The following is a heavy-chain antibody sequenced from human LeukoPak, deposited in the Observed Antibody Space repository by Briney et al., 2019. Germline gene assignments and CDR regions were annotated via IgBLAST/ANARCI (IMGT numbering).Heavy chain of an antibody. D-gene: IGHD1-7*01. Sequence: GGSLRLSCAASGFTFSSYSMNWVRQAPGKGLEWAPSISSSSSYIYYADSVKGRFTISRDNAKNSLYLQMNSLRAEDTAVYYCARDNWNSPTPNWFDPWGQGTLVTVSS. CDR3: ARDNWNSPTPNWFDP. CDR2: ISSSSSYI. CDR1: GFTFSSYS. V-gene: IGHV3-21*01. J-gene: IGHJ5*02.